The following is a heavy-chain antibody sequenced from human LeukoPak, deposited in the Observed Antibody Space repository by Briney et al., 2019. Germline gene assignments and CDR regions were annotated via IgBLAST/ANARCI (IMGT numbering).Heavy chain of an antibody. Sequence: SETLSLTCTVSGGSISSYYWSWIRQPAGKGLEWIGRIYTSGSTNYNPSLKSRVTMSVDTSKNQFSLKLSSVTAADTAVYYCARDASHSGYDWGSLTDYYYYMDVWGKGTTVTISS. V-gene: IGHV4-4*07. D-gene: IGHD5-12*01. CDR3: ARDASHSGYDWGSLTDYYYYMDV. CDR1: GGSISSYY. J-gene: IGHJ6*03. CDR2: IYTSGST.